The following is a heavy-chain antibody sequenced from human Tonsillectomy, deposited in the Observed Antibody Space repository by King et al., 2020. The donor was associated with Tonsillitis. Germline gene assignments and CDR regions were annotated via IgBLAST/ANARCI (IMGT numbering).Heavy chain of an antibody. J-gene: IGHJ3*02. CDR2: IYHSGST. CDR3: ARGGGVYYDVLTGYSNDPFDI. Sequence: VQLQESGPGLVKPSGTLSLTCAVSGGSISSSHWWSWVRQPPGKGLEWIGEIYHSGSTNYNPSLNSRVTISVDTSKNQFSLRLSAVTAADTAVYYCARGGGVYYDVLTGYSNDPFDIWGQGTMVTVSS. CDR1: GGSISSSHW. V-gene: IGHV4-4*02. D-gene: IGHD3-9*01.